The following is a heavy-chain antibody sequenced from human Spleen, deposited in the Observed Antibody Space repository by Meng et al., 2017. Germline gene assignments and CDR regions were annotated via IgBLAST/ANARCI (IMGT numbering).Heavy chain of an antibody. CDR1: GFTFDEYA. CDR2: ISWNSGTI. D-gene: IGHD3-22*01. Sequence: SLKISCAASGFTFDEYAMQWIRQAPGKGLEWVSGISWNSGTIGYADSVKGRFTISRDNSKNTLYLQMNSLRAEDTAVYYCAKDGNYYDTSGVYWGQGTLVTVSS. J-gene: IGHJ4*02. V-gene: IGHV3-9*01. CDR3: AKDGNYYDTSGVY.